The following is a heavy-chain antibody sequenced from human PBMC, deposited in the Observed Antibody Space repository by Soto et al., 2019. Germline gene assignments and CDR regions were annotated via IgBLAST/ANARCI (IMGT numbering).Heavy chain of an antibody. CDR2: INPSDGST. D-gene: IGHD3-22*01. CDR3: ARDRSPTYFYDSSAVTPLDY. Sequence: ASVKVSCKTSGYTFTTNYVHWVRQAPGQGLEWMGVINPSDGSTNYAQNFQGRVTMTWDTSTSTVYMEVSSLRSEDTAVYYCARDRSPTYFYDSSAVTPLDYWGLGTLVTVSS. V-gene: IGHV1-46*01. CDR1: GYTFTTNY. J-gene: IGHJ4*02.